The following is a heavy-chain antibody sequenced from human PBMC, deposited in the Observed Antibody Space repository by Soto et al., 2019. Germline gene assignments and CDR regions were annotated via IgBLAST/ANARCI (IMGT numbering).Heavy chain of an antibody. V-gene: IGHV4-59*08. Sequence: SETLSLTCTVSGGSISSYYWSWIRQPPGKGQEWIGYIYYSGSTNYNPSLKSRVTISVDTSKNQFSLNLSSVTAAHTVLYYCARRYGDYFDYCGHGPLVLASS. CDR3: ARRYGDYFDY. J-gene: IGHJ4*01. CDR1: GGSISSYY. D-gene: IGHD4-17*01. CDR2: IYYSGST.